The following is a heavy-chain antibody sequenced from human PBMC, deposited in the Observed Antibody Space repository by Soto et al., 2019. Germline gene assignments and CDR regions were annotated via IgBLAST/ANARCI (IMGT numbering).Heavy chain of an antibody. CDR2: ISYDGSDK. J-gene: IGHJ4*02. Sequence: GGSRRLSCAASGFTFSNYAMHWVRQAPGKGLEWVAVISYDGSDKYFADSVKGRFTISRDNSKNTLYLQMNSLRAEDTAVFYCARVASAYNSGWYFDYWGQGTLVTVSS. CDR1: GFTFSNYA. D-gene: IGHD6-19*01. V-gene: IGHV3-30-3*01. CDR3: ARVASAYNSGWYFDY.